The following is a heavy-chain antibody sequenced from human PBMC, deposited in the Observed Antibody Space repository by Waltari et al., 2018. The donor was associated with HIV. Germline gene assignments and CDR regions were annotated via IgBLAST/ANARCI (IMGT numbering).Heavy chain of an antibody. CDR2: ISGSGGST. CDR3: AKVGSSTSWRRSGWFDP. D-gene: IGHD2-2*01. J-gene: IGHJ5*02. Sequence: EVQLLESGGGLVQPGGSLRLSCAASGFTFSSYAMSWVRPAPGQGLVWVSAISGSGGSTYYADSVKGRFTISRDNSKNTLYLQMNSLRAEDTAVYYCAKVGSSTSWRRSGWFDPWGQGTLVTVSS. V-gene: IGHV3-23*01. CDR1: GFTFSSYA.